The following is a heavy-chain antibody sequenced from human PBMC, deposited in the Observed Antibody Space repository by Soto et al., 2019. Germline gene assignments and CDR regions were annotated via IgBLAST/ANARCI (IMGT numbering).Heavy chain of an antibody. V-gene: IGHV3-7*01. J-gene: IGHJ4*02. Sequence: EVQLVESGGGLVQPGGSLRISCAVSGFTFSSYWMSWVRQAPGKGLEWVATIKQGGSEKYYVDSVKGRFTISGDNAEKSLYLQMKSLSAGDTAVYFCVREGGYDYVNWGQGTLVTVSS. CDR1: GFTFSSYW. CDR3: VREGGYDYVN. CDR2: IKQGGSEK. D-gene: IGHD5-12*01.